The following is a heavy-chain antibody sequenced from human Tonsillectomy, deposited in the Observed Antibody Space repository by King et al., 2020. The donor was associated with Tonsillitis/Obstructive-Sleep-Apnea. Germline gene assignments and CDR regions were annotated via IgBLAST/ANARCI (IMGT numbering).Heavy chain of an antibody. CDR1: GFTFSSYA. V-gene: IGHV3-30*01. J-gene: IGHJ4*02. Sequence: VQLVESGGGVVQPGRSLRLSCAASGFTFSSYAMHWVCQAPGKGLEWVAVISYDGSNKYYADSVKGRFTISRDNSKNTLYLQMNSLRAEDTAVYYCARGTCSSTSCPGVYWGQGTLVTVSS. CDR3: ARGTCSSTSCPGVY. CDR2: ISYDGSNK. D-gene: IGHD2-2*01.